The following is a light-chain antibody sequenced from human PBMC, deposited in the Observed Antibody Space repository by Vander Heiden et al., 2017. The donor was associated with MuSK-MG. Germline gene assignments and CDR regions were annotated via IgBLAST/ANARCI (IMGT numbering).Light chain of an antibody. J-gene: IGKJ4*01. Sequence: DIQMTQSPSSLSASVGDRVIISCQASQDINTYLNWYQQKAGKAPNLLIYDASNLETGVPSRFSGSATATDFTFSISILHPEDIATYYCQEDDTLFITFGGGTKVDIK. CDR3: QEDDTLFIT. CDR2: DAS. V-gene: IGKV1-33*01. CDR1: QDINTY.